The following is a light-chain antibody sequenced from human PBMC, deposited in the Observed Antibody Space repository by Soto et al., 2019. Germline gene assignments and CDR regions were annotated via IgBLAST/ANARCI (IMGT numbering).Light chain of an antibody. CDR2: GTS. V-gene: IGKV1-39*01. J-gene: IGKJ4*01. CDR1: QSIDNY. Sequence: DIQMTQSPSSLSASVGDRVTITCRASQSIDNYLNWYQHKPGEAPKLLIYGTSTLQTGVPLRFSGSGSGTDFTLTISSLQAEDFATYFCQESYTSPAVRFGGGTKVYIK. CDR3: QESYTSPAVR.